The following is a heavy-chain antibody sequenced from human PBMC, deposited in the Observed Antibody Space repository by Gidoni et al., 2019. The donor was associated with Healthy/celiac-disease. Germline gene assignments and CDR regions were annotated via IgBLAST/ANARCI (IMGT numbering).Heavy chain of an antibody. CDR2: ISYDGSNK. J-gene: IGHJ6*02. CDR3: ASPYREGSSYDFWSGLNYYYYGMDV. V-gene: IGHV3-30-3*01. Sequence: APCLGLEWVAVISYDGSNKYYADSVKGRFTISRDNSKNTLYLQMNSLRAEDTAVYYCASPYREGSSYDFWSGLNYYYYGMDVWGQGTTVTVSS. D-gene: IGHD3-3*01.